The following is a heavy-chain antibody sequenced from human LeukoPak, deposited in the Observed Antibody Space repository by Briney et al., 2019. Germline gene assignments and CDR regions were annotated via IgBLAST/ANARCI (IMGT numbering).Heavy chain of an antibody. V-gene: IGHV3-48*02. J-gene: IGHJ4*02. D-gene: IGHD3-3*01. CDR1: GFTFSSYS. Sequence: GGSLRLSCAASGFTFSSYSMNWVRQAPGKGLEWVSYISSSSDTIYYADSVKGRFTISRDNAKRSLYLQMNSLRDEDTAVYYCARGRGLGVVSPYFDYWGQGTLVTVSS. CDR3: ARGRGLGVVSPYFDY. CDR2: ISSSSDTI.